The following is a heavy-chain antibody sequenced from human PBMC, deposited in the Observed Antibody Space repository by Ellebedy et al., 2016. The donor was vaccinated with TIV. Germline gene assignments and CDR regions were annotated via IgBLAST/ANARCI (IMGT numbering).Heavy chain of an antibody. CDR1: GFTFSSYS. V-gene: IGHV3-21*01. J-gene: IGHJ4*02. D-gene: IGHD6-6*01. Sequence: GESLKISXAASGFTFSSYSMNWVRQAPGKGLEWVSSISSSSSYIYYADSVKGRFTISRDNAKNSLYLQMNSLRAEDTAVYYCARGGSSSPTVDYWGQGTLVTVSS. CDR3: ARGGSSSPTVDY. CDR2: ISSSSSYI.